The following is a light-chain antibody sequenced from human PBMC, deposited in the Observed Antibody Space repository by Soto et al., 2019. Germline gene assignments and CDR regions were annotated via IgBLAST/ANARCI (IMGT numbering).Light chain of an antibody. CDR1: QSVSSN. V-gene: IGKV3-15*01. CDR2: GAS. CDR3: HQYTNWPNLS. Sequence: EIVMTQSPATLSVSPGERATLSCRASQSVSSNLAWYQQNPGQAPRLLIYGASTRATAIPARFSGSWSGTEFSLNIRILQSEDFALYYCHQYTNWPNLSCGGRTKVEI. J-gene: IGKJ4*01.